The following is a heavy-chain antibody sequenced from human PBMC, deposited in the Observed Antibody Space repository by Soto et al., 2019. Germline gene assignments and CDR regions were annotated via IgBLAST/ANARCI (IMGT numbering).Heavy chain of an antibody. V-gene: IGHV3-23*01. Sequence: GSLRLSCAASGFTFSSYAMSWVRQAPGKGLEWVSAISGSGSGTYYADSVKGRFTISRDNSKNTLFLQMNSLRAEDTAVYYCAKDMIGYHRPADVWGQGTTVTVSS. CDR1: GFTFSSYA. CDR3: AKDMIGYHRPADV. J-gene: IGHJ6*02. CDR2: ISGSGSGT. D-gene: IGHD3-9*01.